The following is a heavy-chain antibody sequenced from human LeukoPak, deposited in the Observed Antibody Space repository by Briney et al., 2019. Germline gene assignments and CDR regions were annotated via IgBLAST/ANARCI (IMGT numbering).Heavy chain of an antibody. D-gene: IGHD2-8*01. V-gene: IGHV3-23*01. J-gene: IGHJ4*02. CDR3: AKDGQSFNSMYDYFDS. CDR2: IGGGDT. CDR1: GFTFRNFA. Sequence: GGSLRLSCSASGFTFRNFAISWVRQAPGKGLEWVSSIGGGDTHYADSVKGRFTISRDDSRSTVDLQMSSLRAEDTAVYYCAKDGQSFNSMYDYFDSWGQGTPVTVSS.